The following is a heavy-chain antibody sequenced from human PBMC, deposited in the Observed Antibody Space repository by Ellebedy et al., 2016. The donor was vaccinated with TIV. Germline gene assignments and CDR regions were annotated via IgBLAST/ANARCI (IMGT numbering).Heavy chain of an antibody. Sequence: SETLSLXXAVSGGSFSVYYWTWIRQAPGKGLEWIGEINHSGSTIDNPSLKGRVTMSVDRSKNQFSLKLNSVTAADTAVYYCARGRGGSYSIPFDFWGLGTRVTVSS. V-gene: IGHV4-34*01. CDR3: ARGRGGSYSIPFDF. J-gene: IGHJ4*02. CDR1: GGSFSVYY. D-gene: IGHD1-26*01. CDR2: INHSGST.